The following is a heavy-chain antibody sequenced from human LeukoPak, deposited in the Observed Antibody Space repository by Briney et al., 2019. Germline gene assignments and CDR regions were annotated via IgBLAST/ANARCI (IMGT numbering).Heavy chain of an antibody. CDR1: GFSFGDHA. CDR2: IRSKTYGGTP. D-gene: IGHD2-2*01. V-gene: IGHV3-49*04. J-gene: IGHJ5*02. Sequence: GGSLRLSCTGSGFSFGDHAVSWVRQAPGKGLEWIGFIRSKTYGGTPEYAASVKGRFTISRDNSKNTLYLQMNSLRAEDTAVYYCARDGDIDRDIVVVPAAHFHWFDPWGQGTLVTVSS. CDR3: ARDGDIDRDIVVVPAAHFHWFDP.